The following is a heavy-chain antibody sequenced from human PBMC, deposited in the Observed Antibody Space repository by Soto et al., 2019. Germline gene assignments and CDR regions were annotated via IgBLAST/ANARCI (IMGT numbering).Heavy chain of an antibody. CDR2: INPSGGST. D-gene: IGHD3-10*01. J-gene: IGHJ6*01. V-gene: IGHV1-46*01. CDR1: GYTFTSYY. Sequence: DSVQVSCKASGYTFTSYYMHWVRQAPGQGLEWMGIINPSGGSTSYAQKFQGRVTMTRDTSTSTVYMELSSLRSEDTAVYDWARGPYYYGSGTNTGDYYDYGMYVWR. CDR3: ARGPYYYGSGTNTGDYYDYGMYV.